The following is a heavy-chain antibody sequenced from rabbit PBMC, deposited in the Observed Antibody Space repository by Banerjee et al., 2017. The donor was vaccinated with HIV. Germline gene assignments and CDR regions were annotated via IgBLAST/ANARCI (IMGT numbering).Heavy chain of an antibody. J-gene: IGHJ4*01. Sequence: QEQLVESGGDLVKPEASLTLTCKASGFTLSNYWMCWVRQAPGKGLEWIACIYAGSSGGPYYATWAKSRFTISKTSSTTVTLQMTSLTAADTATYFCARDLAGVIGWNFSLWGPGTLVTVS. CDR3: ARDLAGVIGWNFSL. CDR1: GFTLSNYW. V-gene: IGHV1S45*01. CDR2: IYAGSSGGP. D-gene: IGHD4-1*01.